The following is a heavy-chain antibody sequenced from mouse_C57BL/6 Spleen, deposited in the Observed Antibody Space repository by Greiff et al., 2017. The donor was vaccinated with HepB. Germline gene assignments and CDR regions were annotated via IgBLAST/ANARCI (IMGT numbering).Heavy chain of an antibody. CDR3: ARSGDSLAMDY. CDR2: IYPGDGDT. J-gene: IGHJ4*01. D-gene: IGHD3-1*01. Sequence: VQLQESGPELVKPGASVKISCKASGYAFSSSWMNWVKQRPGKGLEWIGRIYPGDGDTNYNGKFKGKATLTADKSSSTAYMQLSSLTSEDSAVYFCARSGDSLAMDYWGQGTSVTVSS. CDR1: GYAFSSSW. V-gene: IGHV1-82*01.